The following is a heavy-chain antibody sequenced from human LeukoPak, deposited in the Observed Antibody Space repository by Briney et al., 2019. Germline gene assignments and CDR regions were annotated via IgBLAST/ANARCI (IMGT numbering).Heavy chain of an antibody. CDR2: ISGSGGST. D-gene: IGHD3-10*01. Sequence: GGSLRLSCAASGFTFSSYAMSWVRQAPGKGLEWVSAISGSGGSTYYADSVKGRFTISRDNTKNTLYLQMNSLRAEDTAVYYCAKDGFGEFINNWFDPWGQGTLVTVSS. J-gene: IGHJ5*02. CDR1: GFTFSSYA. CDR3: AKDGFGEFINNWFDP. V-gene: IGHV3-23*01.